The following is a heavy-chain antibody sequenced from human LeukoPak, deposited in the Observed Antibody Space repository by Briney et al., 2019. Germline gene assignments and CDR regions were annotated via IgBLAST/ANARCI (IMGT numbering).Heavy chain of an antibody. CDR3: AKFGDFANY. D-gene: IGHD4-17*01. Sequence: GGSLRLSCAASGFTFSSYAMSWVRQAPGKGLEWVSAISGSGGSRYYADSVKGRFTISRDNSKNTLYLQVNSLRAEDTAVFYCAKFGDFANYWGQGTLVTVSS. CDR2: ISGSGGSR. CDR1: GFTFSSYA. V-gene: IGHV3-23*01. J-gene: IGHJ4*02.